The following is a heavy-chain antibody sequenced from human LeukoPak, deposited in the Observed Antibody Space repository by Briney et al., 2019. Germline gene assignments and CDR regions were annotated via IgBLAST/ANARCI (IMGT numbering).Heavy chain of an antibody. V-gene: IGHV3-30*02. CDR3: AKDHGCPSASCLIHDFDY. J-gene: IGHJ4*02. Sequence: GGSLRLSCAASGFTFDGYAMHWVRQAPGKGLEWVAAIWSDGSNKYYADSANGRFTFSRDISQNTLYLQVSSLRAEDTPVYYCAKDHGCPSASCLIHDFDYWGRGTLVTVSS. CDR1: GFTFDGYA. CDR2: IWSDGSNK. D-gene: IGHD2-2*01.